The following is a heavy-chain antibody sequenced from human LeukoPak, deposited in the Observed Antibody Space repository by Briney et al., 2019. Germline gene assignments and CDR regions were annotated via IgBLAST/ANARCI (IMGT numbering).Heavy chain of an antibody. D-gene: IGHD3-22*01. Sequence: GRSLRLSCAASGFTFSSYSMYWVRQAIGKGLEWVALISYDGSNKHYAEFVQGRFNISRDNSKNTVYLQMDSLRTEDTAVYYCARDLRSFITMIPKGLDYWGQGTLVTVAS. CDR1: GFTFSSYS. V-gene: IGHV3-30-3*01. CDR3: ARDLRSFITMIPKGLDY. J-gene: IGHJ4*02. CDR2: ISYDGSNK.